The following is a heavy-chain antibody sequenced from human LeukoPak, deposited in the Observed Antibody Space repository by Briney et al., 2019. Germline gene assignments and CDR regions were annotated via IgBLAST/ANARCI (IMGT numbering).Heavy chain of an antibody. CDR1: GFSFSNYW. D-gene: IGHD6-13*01. Sequence: PGRSLRLSCAASGFSFSNYWMSWVRQAPGKGLEWVANIKPDGSEKYYVDSVKGRFTISRDNAKNSLYLQMNSLRAEDTAVYYCARGGIAGFDYWGQGTLDTVSS. V-gene: IGHV3-7*01. CDR2: IKPDGSEK. CDR3: ARGGIAGFDY. J-gene: IGHJ4*02.